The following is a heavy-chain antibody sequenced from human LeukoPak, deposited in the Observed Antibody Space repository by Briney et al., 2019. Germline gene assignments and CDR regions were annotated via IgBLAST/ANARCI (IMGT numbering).Heavy chain of an antibody. CDR2: IYYSGST. Sequence: SETLSLTCTVSGGSISSYYWSWIRQPPGKGLEWIGYIYYSGSTNYNPSLKSRVTISVDTSKNQFSLKLSSVTAADTAVYYCARGRGSSWAIKYYYYGMDVWGQGTTVTVSS. J-gene: IGHJ6*02. D-gene: IGHD6-13*01. CDR1: GGSISSYY. V-gene: IGHV4-59*12. CDR3: ARGRGSSWAIKYYYYGMDV.